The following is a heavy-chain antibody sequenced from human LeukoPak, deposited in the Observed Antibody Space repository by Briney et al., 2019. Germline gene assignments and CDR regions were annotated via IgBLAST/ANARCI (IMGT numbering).Heavy chain of an antibody. J-gene: IGHJ4*02. V-gene: IGHV4-59*01. CDR3: ARESRSYGRSGFDY. D-gene: IGHD3-3*01. CDR1: GGSISSYY. CDR2: IYYSGST. Sequence: SETLSLTCTVSGGSISSYYWSWIRQPPGEGLEWIGYIYYSGSTNYNPSLKSRVTISVDTSKNQFSLKLSSVTAADTAVYYCARESRSYGRSGFDYWGQGTLVTVSS.